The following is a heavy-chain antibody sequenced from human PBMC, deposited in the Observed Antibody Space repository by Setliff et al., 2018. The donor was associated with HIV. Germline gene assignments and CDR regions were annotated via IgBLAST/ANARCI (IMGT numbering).Heavy chain of an antibody. Sequence: GGSLRLSCAASGFTFSNYGMHWVRQAPGKGLEWVANIKQDGSEKYYVDSVKGRFTISRDNAKNSLYLQMNSLRAEDTAVYYCARSLWGFVRNAAFDIWGQGTMVTVSS. CDR1: GFTFSNYG. CDR2: IKQDGSEK. D-gene: IGHD3-16*01. J-gene: IGHJ3*02. CDR3: ARSLWGFVRNAAFDI. V-gene: IGHV3-7*01.